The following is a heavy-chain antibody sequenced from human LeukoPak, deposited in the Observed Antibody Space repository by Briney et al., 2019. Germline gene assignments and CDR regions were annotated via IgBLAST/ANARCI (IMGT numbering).Heavy chain of an antibody. V-gene: IGHV4-4*02. Sequence: SETLSLTYTVSGGSISSTNWRSWVRQPPGKGLEWIGEIYHSGSTNYNPSLKSRVTISVDKSKNQFFLKLSSVTAADTAMYYCAGQPYCSSTSCYNGWFDPWGQGTLVTISS. CDR3: AGQPYCSSTSCYNGWFDP. CDR2: IYHSGST. CDR1: GGSISSTNW. J-gene: IGHJ5*02. D-gene: IGHD2-2*02.